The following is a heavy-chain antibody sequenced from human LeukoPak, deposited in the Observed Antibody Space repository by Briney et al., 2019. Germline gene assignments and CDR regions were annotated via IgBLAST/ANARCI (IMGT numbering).Heavy chain of an antibody. J-gene: IGHJ6*02. CDR3: ARGDYSSSLGYYYGMDV. Sequence: ASVKVSCKASGGTFSSYAISWVRQAPGQGLEWMGGIIPIFGTANYAQKFQGRVTITADESTSTAYMELSSLRSEDTAVYYCARGDYSSSLGYYYGMDVWGQGTTVTVSS. D-gene: IGHD6-6*01. CDR1: GGTFSSYA. V-gene: IGHV1-69*13. CDR2: IIPIFGTA.